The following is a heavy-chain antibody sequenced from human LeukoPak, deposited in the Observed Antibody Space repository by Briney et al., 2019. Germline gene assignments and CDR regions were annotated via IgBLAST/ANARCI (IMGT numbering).Heavy chain of an antibody. V-gene: IGHV4-38-2*02. CDR2: IYHTGNT. D-gene: IGHD2-15*01. CDR1: GYLIVNGFY. CDR3: ARVKGSCNGGSCYGHYMDV. Sequence: SETLSLTCTVSGYLIVNGFYWGWIRQPPGKGLEWIANIYHTGNTYSNPSLKSRVTMSVKTSKKQFSLNLRSVTAADTAVYYCARVKGSCNGGSCYGHYMDVWGKGTTVTVSS. J-gene: IGHJ6*03.